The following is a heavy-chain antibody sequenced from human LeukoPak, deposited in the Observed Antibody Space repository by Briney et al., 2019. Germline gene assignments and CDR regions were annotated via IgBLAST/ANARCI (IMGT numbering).Heavy chain of an antibody. J-gene: IGHJ6*03. CDR3: ARQQRSSWFDYYYYMDV. D-gene: IGHD6-13*01. V-gene: IGHV3-7*01. CDR1: GFTFSSYW. CDR2: IKQDGSEK. Sequence: GGSLRLSCAASGFTFSSYWMSWVRQAPGKGLEWVANIKQDGSEKYYVDSVKGRFTISRDNAKNSLYLQMNSLRAEDTAVYYCARQQRSSWFDYYYYMDVWGKGTTVTISS.